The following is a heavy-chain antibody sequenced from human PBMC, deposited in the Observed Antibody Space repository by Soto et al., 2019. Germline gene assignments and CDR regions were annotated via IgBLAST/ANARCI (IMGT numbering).Heavy chain of an antibody. V-gene: IGHV1-69*12. D-gene: IGHD4-17*01. CDR1: GGSFSSYA. CDR2: IIPIFGTT. Sequence: QVQLVQSGAEVKKPGSSVKVSCKASGGSFSSYAVSWVRQAPGQGLEWMGGIIPIFGTTDYAQKFQGRVTITADESTSTVYMDLTSLRFEDSAVYYCARQFDYREKYNWLDPWGQGTLVTVSS. CDR3: ARQFDYREKYNWLDP. J-gene: IGHJ5*01.